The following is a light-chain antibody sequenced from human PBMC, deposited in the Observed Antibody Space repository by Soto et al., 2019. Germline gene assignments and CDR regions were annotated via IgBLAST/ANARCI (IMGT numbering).Light chain of an antibody. V-gene: IGKV1-5*03. CDR3: QQFYRYPWT. Sequence: QITQAPSTPSASVRDRVTHTWRGSQSVYNCLAWYQQKTGKAPHLLIYKASSLATGVPSRFSGSGSVTEFTLTISSLQPDDLATYCCQQFYRYPWTFGQGTKVEIK. CDR2: KAS. J-gene: IGKJ1*01. CDR1: QSVYNC.